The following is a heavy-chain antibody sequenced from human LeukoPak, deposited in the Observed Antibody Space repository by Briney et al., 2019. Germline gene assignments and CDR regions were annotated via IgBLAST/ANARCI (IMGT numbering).Heavy chain of an antibody. CDR3: ARDHHRRLYDSQARDTFDI. CDR2: ISSSSTM. CDR1: GFTFSSYE. V-gene: IGHV3-48*03. Sequence: PGGSLRLSCAASGFTFSSYEMNWVRQAPGKGLEWVSYISSSSTMYYADSVKGRFSISRDNAKNSLYLQMNSLRAEDTAMYYCARDHHRRLYDSQARDTFDIWGQGTMVTVSS. D-gene: IGHD3-22*01. J-gene: IGHJ3*02.